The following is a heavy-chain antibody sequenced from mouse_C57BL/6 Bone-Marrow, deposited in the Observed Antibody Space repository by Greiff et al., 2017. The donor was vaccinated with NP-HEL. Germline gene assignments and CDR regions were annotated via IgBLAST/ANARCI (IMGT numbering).Heavy chain of an antibody. J-gene: IGHJ1*03. CDR2: IWSGGST. Sequence: QVQLQQSGPGLVQPSQSLSITCTVSGFSLTSYGVHWVRQSPGKGLEWLGVIWSGGSTDYNAAFISRLSISKDNSKGQVFFKMNSLQADDTAIYSCARYEIPYYYGSRGWYFDVWGTGTTVTVSS. V-gene: IGHV2-2*01. CDR3: ARYEIPYYYGSRGWYFDV. CDR1: GFSLTSYG. D-gene: IGHD1-1*01.